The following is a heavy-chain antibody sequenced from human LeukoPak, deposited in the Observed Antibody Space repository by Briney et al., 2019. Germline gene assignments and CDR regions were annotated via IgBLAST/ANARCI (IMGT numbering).Heavy chain of an antibody. V-gene: IGHV1-18*01. CDR2: ISAWDGVT. D-gene: IGHD6-13*01. Sequence: ASVKVSCKASGYIFNRYGISWVRQAPGQGLEWLGWISAWDGVTYYEQKFRGRVTLTTDTSTSTAYMELRSLRSDDTAVYYCARDKVIASAGTPNWFDPWGQGTQVTVSS. CDR3: ARDKVIASAGTPNWFDP. CDR1: GYIFNRYG. J-gene: IGHJ5*02.